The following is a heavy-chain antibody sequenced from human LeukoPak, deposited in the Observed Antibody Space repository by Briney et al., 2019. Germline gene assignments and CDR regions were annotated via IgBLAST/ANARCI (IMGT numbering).Heavy chain of an antibody. D-gene: IGHD2-8*02. CDR1: GFTFSSYA. Sequence: GGSLRLSCAASGFTFSSYAMSWVRQAPGKGLEWDSSIFPSGGEIHYADSVRGRFTISRDNSKSTLSLQMNSLRAEDTAIYYCATYRQVLLPFESWGQGTLVTVSS. J-gene: IGHJ4*02. CDR2: IFPSGGEI. CDR3: ATYRQVLLPFES. V-gene: IGHV3-23*01.